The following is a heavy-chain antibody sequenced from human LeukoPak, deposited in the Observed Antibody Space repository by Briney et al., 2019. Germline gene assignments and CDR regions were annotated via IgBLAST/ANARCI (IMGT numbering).Heavy chain of an antibody. Sequence: KTGGSLRLSCAASGFTFSSYSMNWVRQAPGKGLEWVSSISSSSSYIYYADSVKGRFTISRDNAKNSLYLQMNSLRAEDTAVYYCARVGYSIAAAGYAAYWGQGTLVPVSS. D-gene: IGHD6-13*01. V-gene: IGHV3-21*01. J-gene: IGHJ4*02. CDR1: GFTFSSYS. CDR3: ARVGYSIAAAGYAAY. CDR2: ISSSSSYI.